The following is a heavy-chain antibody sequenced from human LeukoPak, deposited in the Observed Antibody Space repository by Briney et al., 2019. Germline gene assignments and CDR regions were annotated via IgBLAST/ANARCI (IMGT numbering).Heavy chain of an antibody. D-gene: IGHD3-22*01. V-gene: IGHV4-61*02. CDR3: ARDLGNTMIAGSFDY. Sequence: SQTLSLTCTVSGGSISSGSYYWSWIRQPAGKGLEWIGRIYTSGSTNYNPSLKSRVTISVDTSKNQFSLKLSSVTAADTAVYYCARDLGNTMIAGSFDYWGQGTLVTVSS. CDR1: GGSISSGSYY. CDR2: IYTSGST. J-gene: IGHJ4*02.